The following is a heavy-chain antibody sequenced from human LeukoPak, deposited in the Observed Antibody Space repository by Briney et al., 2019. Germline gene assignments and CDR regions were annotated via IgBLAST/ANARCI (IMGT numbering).Heavy chain of an antibody. CDR1: GYTLTSYD. Sequence: GASVKVSCKASGYTLTSYDINWVRQATGQGLEWMGWMNPNSGNTGYAQKFQGRVTMTRNTSISTAYMELSSLRSEDTAVYYCAREGSGVAATAYYYYMDVWGKGTTVTVSS. CDR3: AREGSGVAATAYYYYMDV. V-gene: IGHV1-8*01. CDR2: MNPNSGNT. J-gene: IGHJ6*03. D-gene: IGHD2-15*01.